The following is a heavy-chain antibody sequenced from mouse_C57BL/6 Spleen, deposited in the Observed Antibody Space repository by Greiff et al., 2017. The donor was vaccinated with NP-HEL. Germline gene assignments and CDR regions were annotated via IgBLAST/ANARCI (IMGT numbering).Heavy chain of an antibody. Sequence: EVKLVESGGGLVQPGGSLSLSCAASGFTFTDYYMSWVRQPPGKALEWLGFIRNKANGYTTEYSASVKGRFTISRDNSQSILYLQMNALRAEDSATYYCARCLWDDYFDYWGQGTTLTVSS. J-gene: IGHJ2*01. CDR3: ARCLWDDYFDY. CDR1: GFTFTDYY. V-gene: IGHV7-3*01. D-gene: IGHD4-1*01. CDR2: IRNKANGYTT.